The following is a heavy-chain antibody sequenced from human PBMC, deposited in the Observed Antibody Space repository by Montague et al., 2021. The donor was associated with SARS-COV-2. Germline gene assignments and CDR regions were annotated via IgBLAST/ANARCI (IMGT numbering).Heavy chain of an antibody. CDR1: GGSFSGYY. J-gene: IGHJ6*02. CDR3: ARSKPVSSFYHYYGMDV. D-gene: IGHD1-14*01. V-gene: IGHV4-34*01. Sequence: SETLSLTCAVYGGSFSGYYWSWIRQPPGKGLEWIGEINHSGSTNYNPSLKSRVTISVDTSKNQFSLKLSSVTAADTAVYYCARSKPVSSFYHYYGMDVWGQGTTVTVSS. CDR2: INHSGST.